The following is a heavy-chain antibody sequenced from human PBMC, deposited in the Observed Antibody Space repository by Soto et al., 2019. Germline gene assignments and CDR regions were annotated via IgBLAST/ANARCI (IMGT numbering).Heavy chain of an antibody. D-gene: IGHD3-10*01. CDR3: ARATYGSGTYDYFDF. Sequence: ASETLSLTCAVYGGSFSGYYWSWIRQPPGKGLEWIGEINHSGGTNYNPYLKSRVTISVDTSKNHFSLKLSSVTAADTAVYYCARATYGSGTYDYFDFWGRGTLVTVSS. CDR2: INHSGGT. CDR1: GGSFSGYY. V-gene: IGHV4-34*01. J-gene: IGHJ4*02.